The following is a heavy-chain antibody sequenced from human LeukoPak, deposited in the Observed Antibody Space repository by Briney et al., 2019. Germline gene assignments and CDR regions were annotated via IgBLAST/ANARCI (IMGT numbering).Heavy chain of an antibody. CDR1: GFTFSGSA. D-gene: IGHD4-11*01. CDR2: IKQDGSEK. CDR3: ARDRVTYSNYLYYFGY. V-gene: IGHV3-7*01. J-gene: IGHJ4*02. Sequence: GGSLRLSCAASGFTFSGSAMHWVRQAPGKGLEWVANIKQDGSEKYYVDSVKGRFTISRDNAKNSLYLQMNSLRAEDTAVYYCARDRVTYSNYLYYFGYWGQGTLVTVSS.